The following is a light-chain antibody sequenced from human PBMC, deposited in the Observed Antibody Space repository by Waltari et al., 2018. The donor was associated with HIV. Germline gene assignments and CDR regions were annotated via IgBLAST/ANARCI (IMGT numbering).Light chain of an antibody. CDR1: TSNIGQNT. V-gene: IGLV1-44*01. CDR3: AAWDDSLNAVV. Sequence: QSVLTQPPSASGTPGQGVTISCSGSTSNIGQNTVNWYQQFPGTAPKLLIYMNNERPSGVPDRFSGAKSGTSASLAITGLQSEDDTDYYCAAWDDSLNAVVFGGGTKLTVL. J-gene: IGLJ2*01. CDR2: MNN.